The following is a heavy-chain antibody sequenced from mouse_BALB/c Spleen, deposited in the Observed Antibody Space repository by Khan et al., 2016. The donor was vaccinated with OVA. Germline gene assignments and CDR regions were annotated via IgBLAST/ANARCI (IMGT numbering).Heavy chain of an antibody. D-gene: IGHD2-1*01. CDR3: ARSAYGNFAY. CDR2: VNSDGDYT. J-gene: IGHJ3*01. Sequence: KLVESGGGLVKPGGSLKLSCAASGFTFSTYAMSWVRQTPERRLEWVATVNSDGDYTFYPDNVTGRFTISRDNAKNTLYLQMSSLRSEDTAMYYCARSAYGNFAYWGQGTLVTVSA. V-gene: IGHV5-9-3*01. CDR1: GFTFSTYA.